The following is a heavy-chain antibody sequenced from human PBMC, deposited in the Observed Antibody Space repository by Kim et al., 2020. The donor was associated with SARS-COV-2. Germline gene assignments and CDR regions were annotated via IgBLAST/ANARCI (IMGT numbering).Heavy chain of an antibody. CDR1: GYTFTNYA. Sequence: ASVKVSCKASGYTFTNYALHWVRQAPGQRLEWMGWINAGNGNTKYSQKFQGRVTITRYTSANTAYMDLSSLRSEDTAVYYCARVTSVVVVGATLDYWGQGTLVTVSS. D-gene: IGHD2-15*01. CDR3: ARVTSVVVVGATLDY. CDR2: INAGNGNT. V-gene: IGHV1-3*01. J-gene: IGHJ4*02.